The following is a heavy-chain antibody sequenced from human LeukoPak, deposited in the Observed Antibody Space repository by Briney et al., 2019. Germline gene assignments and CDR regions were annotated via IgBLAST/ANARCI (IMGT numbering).Heavy chain of an antibody. CDR3: TLYNY. Sequence: GASVKVSCKASGYTFTGHDIHWVRQAPGQRLEWIGWINPDNGNTKYSQEFQGRVTITRDTSASTAYMELSSLTSEDMGIYYCTLYNYWGQGTLVTVSS. J-gene: IGHJ4*02. D-gene: IGHD2-2*02. CDR1: GYTFTGHD. V-gene: IGHV1-3*03. CDR2: INPDNGNT.